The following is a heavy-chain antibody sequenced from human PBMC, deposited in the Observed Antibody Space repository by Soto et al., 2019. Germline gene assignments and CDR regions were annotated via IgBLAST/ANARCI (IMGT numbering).Heavy chain of an antibody. D-gene: IGHD3-3*01. J-gene: IGHJ4*02. CDR3: AKDLDVLRFLELDY. V-gene: IGHV3-23*01. Sequence: EVQLLESGGGLVQPGGSLRLSCAASGFTFSSYAMSWVRQAPGKGLEWVSAISGSGGSTYYADSVKGRFTISRDNSKNTLYLQMNSLRAEDTAVYYCAKDLDVLRFLELDYWGQGTLVTVS. CDR1: GFTFSSYA. CDR2: ISGSGGST.